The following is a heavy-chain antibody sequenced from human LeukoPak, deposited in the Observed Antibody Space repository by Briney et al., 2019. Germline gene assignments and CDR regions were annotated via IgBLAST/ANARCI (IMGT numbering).Heavy chain of an antibody. J-gene: IGHJ4*02. CDR1: GYTFTDYY. Sequence: ASVTVSCKPSGYTFTDYYIHWVRQAPGQGLEWMGWINPNSGGTNYAQKFQGRVTMTRDTSNSTAYMELSRLRSDDTAVYYCARDLTSHYYDSSGYFVYWGQGTLVTVSS. V-gene: IGHV1-2*02. CDR2: INPNSGGT. D-gene: IGHD3-22*01. CDR3: ARDLTSHYYDSSGYFVY.